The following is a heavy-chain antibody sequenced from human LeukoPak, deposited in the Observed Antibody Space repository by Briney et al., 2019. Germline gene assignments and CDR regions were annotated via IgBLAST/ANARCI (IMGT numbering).Heavy chain of an antibody. Sequence: SETLSLTCAVYGGSFSGYYWSWIRQPPGKGLEWIGEINHSGSTNYNPSLKSRVTISVDTSKNQFSLKLSSVTAADMAVYYCARQRSTPYYYYYYMDVWGKGTTVTISS. CDR3: ARQRSTPYYYYYYMDV. D-gene: IGHD6-25*01. CDR2: INHSGST. J-gene: IGHJ6*03. CDR1: GGSFSGYY. V-gene: IGHV4-34*01.